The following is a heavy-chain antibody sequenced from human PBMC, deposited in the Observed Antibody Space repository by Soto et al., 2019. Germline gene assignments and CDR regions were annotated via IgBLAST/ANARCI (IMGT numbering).Heavy chain of an antibody. V-gene: IGHV4-39*01. D-gene: IGHD3-10*01. J-gene: IGHJ5*02. CDR2: MYYSGST. Sequence: SETLSLTCTVSGVSFSNSANYWAWIRQPPGKGLEWIATMYYSGSTYYNPSLKSRVTISADTSKSQFSLKLSSVTAADTAVYYCARLSGTYFYESGRHWLDPWGQGTLVTVSS. CDR3: ARLSGTYFYESGRHWLDP. CDR1: GVSFSNSANY.